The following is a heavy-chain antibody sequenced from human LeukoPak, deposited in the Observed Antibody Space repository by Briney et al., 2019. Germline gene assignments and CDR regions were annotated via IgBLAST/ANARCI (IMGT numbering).Heavy chain of an antibody. D-gene: IGHD3-22*01. CDR2: IYYSGST. V-gene: IGHV4-59*12. CDR3: ASSVYYYDSSGYYYPLSPPDY. J-gene: IGHJ4*02. CDR1: GGSISSYY. Sequence: PSETLSLTCTVSGGSISSYYWSWIRQPPGKGLEWIGYIYYSGSTNYNPSLKSRVTISVDKSKNQFSLKLSSVTAADTAVYYCASSVYYYDSSGYYYPLSPPDYWGQGTLVTVSS.